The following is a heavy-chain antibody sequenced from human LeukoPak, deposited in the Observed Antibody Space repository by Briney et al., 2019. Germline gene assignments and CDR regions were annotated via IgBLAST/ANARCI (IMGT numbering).Heavy chain of an antibody. CDR2: IYPDDSDT. J-gene: IGHJ4*02. Sequence: GESLKISCQGSGYSFTNYWIGWVRQMPGKGLEWMGIIYPDDSDTRPSPTFQGQVTISADKSISTAYLQWSSLGASDTAMYYCARLRGATMPNPFDYWGQGTLVTVSS. CDR3: ARLRGATMPNPFDY. V-gene: IGHV5-51*01. D-gene: IGHD1-26*01. CDR1: GYSFTNYW.